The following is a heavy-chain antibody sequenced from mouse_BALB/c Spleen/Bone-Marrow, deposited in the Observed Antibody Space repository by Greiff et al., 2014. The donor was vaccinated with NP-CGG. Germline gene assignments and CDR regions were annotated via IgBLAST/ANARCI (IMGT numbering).Heavy chain of an antibody. Sequence: VQLQQSGAELVRPGALVKLSCKASGFNIKDYYIHWVNQRPEQGLEWIGWITPGNGNTIYDPKFQGKARITADTSSNTAYFQLSSLTSEDTAVYYCARGSSGPFVYWGQGTLVTVSA. J-gene: IGHJ3*01. CDR1: GFNIKDYY. CDR3: ARGSSGPFVY. V-gene: IGHV14-1*02. D-gene: IGHD3-1*01. CDR2: ITPGNGNT.